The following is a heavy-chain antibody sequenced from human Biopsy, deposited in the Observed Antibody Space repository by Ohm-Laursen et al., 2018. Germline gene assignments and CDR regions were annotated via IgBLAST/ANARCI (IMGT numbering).Heavy chain of an antibody. J-gene: IGHJ4*02. CDR2: IYSGGNA. V-gene: IGHV4-61*01. CDR3: ARGRRTSGWPYFDN. D-gene: IGHD6-19*01. Sequence: GTLSLTCSVSGDSLTSGPENWSWIRQSPGQGLEYIGFIYSGGNANYNPSLKNRVTMSVDTSKNQFYLKLYSVTAADTAVYYCARGRRTSGWPYFDNWGQGALVIVSP. CDR1: GDSLTSGPEN.